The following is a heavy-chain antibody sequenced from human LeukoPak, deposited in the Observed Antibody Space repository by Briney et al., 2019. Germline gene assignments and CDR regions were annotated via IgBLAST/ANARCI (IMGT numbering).Heavy chain of an antibody. CDR1: GGSISSSSYY. D-gene: IGHD3-16*02. CDR3: ASLYYDYVWGSYRYTPPSNWFDP. J-gene: IGHJ5*02. CDR2: IYYSGST. Sequence: PSETLSLTCTVSGGSISSSSYYWGWIRQPPGKGLEWIGSIYYSGSTYYNLSLKSRVTISVDTSKNQFSLKLSSLTAADTAVYYCASLYYDYVWGSYRYTPPSNWFDPWGQGTLVTVSS. V-gene: IGHV4-39*01.